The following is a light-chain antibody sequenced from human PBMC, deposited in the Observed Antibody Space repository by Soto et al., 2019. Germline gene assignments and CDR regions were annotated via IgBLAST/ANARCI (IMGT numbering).Light chain of an antibody. CDR1: SSDVAGYNF. Sequence: QSALTQPASMSGSPGQSIAISCTGTSSDVAGYNFVSWYQQHPGKAPKLMIYDVNIRTSGVSDRFSGSKSGNTASLTISGLQAEDEADYYCSSYSGSSTLVVFGGGTKLTVL. V-gene: IGLV2-14*03. CDR2: DVN. J-gene: IGLJ2*01. CDR3: SSYSGSSTLVV.